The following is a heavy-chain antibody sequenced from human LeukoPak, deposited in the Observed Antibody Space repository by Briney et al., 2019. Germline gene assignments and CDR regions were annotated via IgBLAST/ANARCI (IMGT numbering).Heavy chain of an antibody. CDR2: IYYSGST. Sequence: PSETLSLTCTVSGGSISSSYWSWIRQPPGKGLEWIGYIYYSGSTNYNPSLKSRVTISVDTSKNQFSLKLSSVTAADTAVYYCARAGTVRPYNAFDIWGQGTKVTVSS. CDR3: ARAGTVRPYNAFDI. CDR1: GGSISSSY. J-gene: IGHJ3*02. D-gene: IGHD6-6*01. V-gene: IGHV4-59*01.